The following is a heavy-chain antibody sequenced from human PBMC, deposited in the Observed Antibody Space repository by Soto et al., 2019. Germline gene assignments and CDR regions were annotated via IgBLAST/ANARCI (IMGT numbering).Heavy chain of an antibody. CDR2: IWHDGSKK. J-gene: IGHJ4*02. V-gene: IGHV3-33*01. CDR1: GFTFSSYG. Sequence: QVQLVESGGGVVQPGTSLRLSCAASGFTFSSYGMHWVRQAPGKGLGWVAVIWHDGSKKYYADSVKGRFTISRDNSKNRLYVKMNSLRVEDTAVYYCARTPLGPLPYYWVQGTLVTVSS. CDR3: ARTPLGPLPYY.